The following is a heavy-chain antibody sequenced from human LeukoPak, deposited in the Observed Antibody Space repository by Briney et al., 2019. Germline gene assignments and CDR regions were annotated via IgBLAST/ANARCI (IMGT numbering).Heavy chain of an antibody. V-gene: IGHV3-30*03. CDR3: ARGSAWFDP. Sequence: PRTSLSLSSAPAAFTFSSYGMHTVRQAPRQGLECVAVISYNGSNRNCEESVKGRFTLSRDNSQNAWSLQMNSLRVEDTAVYYCARGSAWFDPWGQGTLVTVSS. CDR1: AFTFSSYG. CDR2: ISYNGSNR. J-gene: IGHJ5*02.